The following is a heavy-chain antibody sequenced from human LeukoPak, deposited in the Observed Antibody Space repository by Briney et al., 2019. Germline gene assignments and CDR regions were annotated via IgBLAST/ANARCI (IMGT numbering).Heavy chain of an antibody. V-gene: IGHV4-59*01. D-gene: IGHD3-3*01. Sequence: SETLSLTCTVSGGPISSYYWSWIRQPPGKGLDWIGYIYSSGSPNYSPSLKSRVTISVDTSKNQFSLKLSSVTAADTAVYYCARDGGGYYRRDYYYYMDVWGKGTTVTVSS. CDR1: GGPISSYY. CDR3: ARDGGGYYRRDYYYYMDV. J-gene: IGHJ6*03. CDR2: IYSSGSP.